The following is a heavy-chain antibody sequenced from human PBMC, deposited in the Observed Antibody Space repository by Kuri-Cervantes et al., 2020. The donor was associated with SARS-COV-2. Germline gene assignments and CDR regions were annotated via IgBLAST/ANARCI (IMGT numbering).Heavy chain of an antibody. J-gene: IGHJ6*02. CDR1: GASVGRVRHH. CDR3: ATLPYNFWTGYRMEGNYYSGVDV. D-gene: IGHD3/OR15-3a*01. CDR2: CDYSATA. V-gene: IGHV4-39*01. Sequence: SETLSLTCTVSGASVGRVRHHWVWLRQPPGKGREWFGSCDYSATAYYNPSLKSRLTMFVDPSKTQFFLNLKSVTAADTAVYYWATLPYNFWTGYRMEGNYYSGVDVWGQGTTVTVSS.